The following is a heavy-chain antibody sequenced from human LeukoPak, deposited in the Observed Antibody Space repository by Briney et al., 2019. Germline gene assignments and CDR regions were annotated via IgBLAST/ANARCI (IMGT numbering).Heavy chain of an antibody. J-gene: IGHJ4*02. V-gene: IGHV4-59*01. CDR2: IYYSGST. CDR3: ARDGGYGGNFDY. CDR1: GGSISSYY. Sequence: SETLSLTCTVPGGSISSYYWSWIRQPPGKRLQWIGYIYYSGSTNYNPSLKSRVTISVDTSKTQFSLKLSSVTAADTAVYYCARDGGYGGNFDYWGQGTLVTVSS. D-gene: IGHD4-23*01.